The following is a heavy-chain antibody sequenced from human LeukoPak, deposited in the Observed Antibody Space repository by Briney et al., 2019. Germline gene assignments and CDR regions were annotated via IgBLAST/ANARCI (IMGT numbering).Heavy chain of an antibody. CDR2: MNPNSGNT. V-gene: IGHV1-8*03. D-gene: IGHD1-26*01. J-gene: IGHJ4*02. CDR3: ARAPGATSPYYFDY. Sequence: ASVKVSCKASGYTFTSYDINWVRQATGQGLEWMGWMNPNSGNTGYAQKFQGRVTITGNTSISTAYMELSSLRSEDTAVYYCARAPGATSPYYFDYWGQGTLVTVSS. CDR1: GYTFTSYD.